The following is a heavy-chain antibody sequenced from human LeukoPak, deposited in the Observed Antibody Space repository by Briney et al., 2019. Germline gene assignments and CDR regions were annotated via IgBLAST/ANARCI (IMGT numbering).Heavy chain of an antibody. CDR2: ISYDGSNK. D-gene: IGHD5-18*01. J-gene: IGHJ4*02. V-gene: IGHV3-30*18. CDR3: AKDRGRYSYRLGY. Sequence: GGSLRLSCAASGFTFSSYGMHWVRQAPGKGLEWVAVISYDGSNKYYADSVKGRFTISRDNSKNTLYLQMNSLRAEDTAVYYCAKDRGRYSYRLGYWGQGTLVTVSS. CDR1: GFTFSSYG.